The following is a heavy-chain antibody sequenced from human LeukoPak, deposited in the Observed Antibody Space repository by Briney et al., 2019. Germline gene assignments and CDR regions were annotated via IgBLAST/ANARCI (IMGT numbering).Heavy chain of an antibody. CDR3: ARAHRVYVTSYNRYYYHMDV. D-gene: IGHD1-14*01. Sequence: PSETLSLTCTVSGGSISSGSYYWSWIRQPAGKGLEWIGRIYTSGSTHYNPSLKSRVTISVDTSKNQFSLSLSSVTAADTAVYYCARAHRVYVTSYNRYYYHMDVWGKGTTVTVSS. CDR2: IYTSGST. J-gene: IGHJ6*03. CDR1: GGSISSGSYY. V-gene: IGHV4-61*02.